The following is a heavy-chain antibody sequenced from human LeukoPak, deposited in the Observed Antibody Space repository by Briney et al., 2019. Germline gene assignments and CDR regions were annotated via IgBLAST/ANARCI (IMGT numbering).Heavy chain of an antibody. V-gene: IGHV3-66*01. CDR1: GFTVKDNI. J-gene: IGHJ4*02. D-gene: IGHD4/OR15-4a*01. CDR3: TRDSANYHFAY. Sequence: GGSLRLSCAASGFTVKDNIMSWVRQAPGKGLEWVSVLYSGGATYYADSVKGRFTISRDNSKNIVFLQMNDLRTKDTAFYYCTRDSANYHFAYWGQGALVTVSS. CDR2: LYSGGAT.